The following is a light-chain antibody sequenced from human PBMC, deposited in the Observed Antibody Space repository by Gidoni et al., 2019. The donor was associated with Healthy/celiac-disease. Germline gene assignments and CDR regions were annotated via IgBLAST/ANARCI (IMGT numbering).Light chain of an antibody. CDR3: QHFGN. J-gene: IGKJ4*01. CDR2: GAS. Sequence: EIVLTQSPGTLSLSPGQSATLSCRASQSISSSQLAWYQQKPGQAPRPLMYGASSRATGIPDRFSGSWSGTDFTLTISRLEPEDFAVCYCQHFGNFGGGTKVE. V-gene: IGKV3-20*01. CDR1: QSISSSQ.